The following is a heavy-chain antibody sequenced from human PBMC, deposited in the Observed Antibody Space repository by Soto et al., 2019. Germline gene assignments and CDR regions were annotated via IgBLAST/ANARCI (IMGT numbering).Heavy chain of an antibody. CDR3: ARDLAAGDH. CDR1: GYTFTHYY. CDR2: INPASGST. V-gene: IGHV1-46*01. J-gene: IGHJ4*02. Sequence: QVQLVQSGAEVKKPGASVKLSCRTSGYTFTHYYIHWVRQPPGQGLEWLAIINPASGSTNYAQDFLGRVTLTMDTSTTTVYMELSGLRAEDTAIFYCARDLAAGDHWGQGTLVTVSS. D-gene: IGHD6-25*01.